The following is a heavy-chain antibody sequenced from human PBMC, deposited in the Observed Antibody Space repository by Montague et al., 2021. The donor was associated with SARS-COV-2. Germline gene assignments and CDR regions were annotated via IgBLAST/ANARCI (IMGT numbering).Heavy chain of an antibody. CDR2: TYYMSKWYN. D-gene: IGHD4-11*01. CDR1: GDSVSRNSAA. J-gene: IGHJ4*02. CDR3: GITSASSDY. Sequence: CAISGDSVSRNSAAWNWIRQSPSRGLVWLLMTYYMSKWYNDYAVSVKSRITINPDTSKNQISLQLNSVTPEDTAVYYCGITSASSDYWGQGTLVTVSS. V-gene: IGHV6-1*01.